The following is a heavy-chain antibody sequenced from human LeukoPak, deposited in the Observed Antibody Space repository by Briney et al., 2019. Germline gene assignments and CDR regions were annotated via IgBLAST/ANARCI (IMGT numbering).Heavy chain of an antibody. J-gene: IGHJ4*02. Sequence: APVKVSCKASGYSFTNYGISWVRQAPGQGLQWMGWISVNNADTNYAQNFQGRVTLTTDTSTGTAYMELRSLRSDDTAVYYCARVRWFGELFSDYWGQGTLVTVSS. CDR3: ARVRWFGELFSDY. CDR2: ISVNNADT. D-gene: IGHD3-10*01. CDR1: GYSFTNYG. V-gene: IGHV1-18*01.